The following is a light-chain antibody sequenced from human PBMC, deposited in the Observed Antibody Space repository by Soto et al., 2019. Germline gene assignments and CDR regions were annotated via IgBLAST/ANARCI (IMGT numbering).Light chain of an antibody. J-gene: IGKJ1*01. CDR1: QSVSSH. CDR3: QHYHIWWT. CDR2: GAS. V-gene: IGKV3-15*01. Sequence: IVMPQSPATLPVSPGESATLSCRASQSVSSHLAWYQQKPGQAPRLLISGASTRATGIPARFSGSGSGTEFTLTISSLQSEDFAVYYCQHYHIWWTFGQGTKVEIK.